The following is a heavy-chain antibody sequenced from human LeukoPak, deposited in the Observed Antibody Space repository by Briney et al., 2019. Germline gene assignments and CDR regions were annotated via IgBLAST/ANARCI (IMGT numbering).Heavy chain of an antibody. Sequence: SETLSLTCAVSGYSISRGYYWGWIRPPPGKGLEWMGSIYHSGSTYYNPSLKSRVTISVDTSKNQFSLTVSSVTAADTAVDYCARTGYSSGWFGGDWFDPWGQGTLDTVSS. CDR2: IYHSGST. CDR1: GYSISRGYY. J-gene: IGHJ5*02. V-gene: IGHV4-38-2*01. CDR3: ARTGYSSGWFGGDWFDP. D-gene: IGHD6-19*01.